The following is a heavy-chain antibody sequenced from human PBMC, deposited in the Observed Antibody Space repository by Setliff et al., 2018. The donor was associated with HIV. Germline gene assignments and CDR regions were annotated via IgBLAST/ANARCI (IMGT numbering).Heavy chain of an antibody. V-gene: IGHV1-18*01. CDR1: GYPFTSYG. CDR3: ARRGDSYGLDPIYYYYYYMDV. Sequence: ASVKVSCKASGYPFTSYGISWVRQAPGQGLEWMGWITPFNGNTNYAQKLQGRVTMTTDTSTSTAYMELRSLRSDDTAVYYCARRGDSYGLDPIYYYYYYMDVWGKGTTVTVSS. D-gene: IGHD5-18*01. CDR2: ITPFNGNT. J-gene: IGHJ6*03.